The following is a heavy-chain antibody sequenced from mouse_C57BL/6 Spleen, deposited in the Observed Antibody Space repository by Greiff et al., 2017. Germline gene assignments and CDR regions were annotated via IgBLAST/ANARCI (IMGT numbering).Heavy chain of an antibody. CDR3: AYGIYEEVWCAY. Sequence: VQLQQSGAELVKPGASVKLSCTASGFNIKDYYMHWVKQRTEQGLEWIGRIDPEDGETKYAPKFQGKATITADTSSNTAYLQISSLTSEDTAVYDCAYGIYEEVWCAYWGQGTLGTVSA. J-gene: IGHJ3*01. D-gene: IGHD2-1*01. V-gene: IGHV14-2*01. CDR1: GFNIKDYY. CDR2: IDPEDGET.